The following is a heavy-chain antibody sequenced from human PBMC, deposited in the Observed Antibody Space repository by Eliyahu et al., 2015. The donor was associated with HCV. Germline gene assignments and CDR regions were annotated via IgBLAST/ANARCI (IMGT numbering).Heavy chain of an antibody. J-gene: IGHJ4*02. Sequence: EVQLVESGGDLVQPGGSLRLSCVVSGFTYSNYWMSWVRQAPGKGLEWVANIKEDGGEKYYVDSVKGRFTISRDNAKNSLYLQMNSLRAEDTAVYFCARVSATSGGRLCYFDCWGQGTLVTVSS. CDR1: GFTYSNYW. CDR2: IKEDGGEK. V-gene: IGHV3-7*03. CDR3: ARVSATSGGRLCYFDC. D-gene: IGHD6-19*01.